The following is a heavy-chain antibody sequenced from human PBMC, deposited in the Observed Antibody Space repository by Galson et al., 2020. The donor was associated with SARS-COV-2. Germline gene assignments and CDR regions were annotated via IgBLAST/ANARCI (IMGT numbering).Heavy chain of an antibody. CDR3: AREREVYRDYYYYYYMDV. D-gene: IGHD1-26*01. V-gene: IGHV1-69*10. CDR2: IIPILGIA. J-gene: IGHJ6*03. Sequence: SVKVSCKASGGTFSSYAISWVRQAPGQGPEWMGGIIPILGIANYAQKFQGSVTITADTSTSTAYMELSSLRSEDTAVYYCAREREVYRDYYYYYYMDVWGKGTTVTVSS. CDR1: GGTFSSYA.